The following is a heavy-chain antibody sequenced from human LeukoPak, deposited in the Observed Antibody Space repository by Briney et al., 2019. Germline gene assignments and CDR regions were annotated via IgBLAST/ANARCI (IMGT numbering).Heavy chain of an antibody. CDR2: IIPILGIA. CDR3: ARDLGSPEAFDI. D-gene: IGHD1-26*01. Sequence: SVKVSCKASGGTFSSYAISWVRQAPGQGLEWMGRIIPILGIANYAQKFQGRVTMTRDTSTSTVYMELSSLRSEDTAVYYCARDLGSPEAFDIWGQGTMVTVSS. V-gene: IGHV1-69*04. J-gene: IGHJ3*02. CDR1: GGTFSSYA.